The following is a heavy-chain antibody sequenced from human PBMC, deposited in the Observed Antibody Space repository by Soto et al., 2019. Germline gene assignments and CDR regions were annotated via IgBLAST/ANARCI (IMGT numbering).Heavy chain of an antibody. CDR2: ISSSSSTI. J-gene: IGHJ3*02. V-gene: IGHV3-48*01. D-gene: IGHD3-10*01. CDR3: AREVDGSGSYAFDI. CDR1: GFTFSSYS. Sequence: PGGSLRLSCAASGFTFSSYSMNWVRQAPGKGLEWVSYISSSSSTIYYADSVKGRFTISGDNAKNSLYLQMNSLRAEDTAVYYCAREVDGSGSYAFDIWGQGTMVTVSS.